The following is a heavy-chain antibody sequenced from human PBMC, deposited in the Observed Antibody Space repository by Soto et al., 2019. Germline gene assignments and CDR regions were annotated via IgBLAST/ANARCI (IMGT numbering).Heavy chain of an antibody. J-gene: IGHJ6*03. CDR2: ITSSGSYR. V-gene: IGHV3-11*01. CDR1: GFTFRDNY. Sequence: QVQLVESGGGLVKPGGSLRLSCAASGFTFRDNYMTWIRQAPGKGLQWISYITSSGSYRHYADSVKGRFTISRDNANHSLYLQMNNLRAEDTAVYYCAKNPNYYYYMDVWGKGTTVIVSS. CDR3: AKNPNYYYYMDV.